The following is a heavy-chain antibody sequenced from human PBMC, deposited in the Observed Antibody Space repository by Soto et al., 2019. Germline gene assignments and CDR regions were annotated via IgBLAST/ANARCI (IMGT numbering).Heavy chain of an antibody. V-gene: IGHV1-69*06. D-gene: IGHD3-16*01. J-gene: IGHJ6*02. Sequence: SVKVSCKASGGTFSSYAISWVRQAPGQGLEWMGGIIPIFGTANYAQKFQGRVTITADKSTSTAYMELSSLRSEDTAVYYCARGSRETFSLSYYYYYGMAVCGQGTTVTVSS. CDR1: GGTFSSYA. CDR2: IIPIFGTA. CDR3: ARGSRETFSLSYYYYYGMAV.